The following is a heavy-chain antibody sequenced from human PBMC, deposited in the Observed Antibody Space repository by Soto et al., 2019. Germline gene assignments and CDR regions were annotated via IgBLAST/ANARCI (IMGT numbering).Heavy chain of an antibody. J-gene: IGHJ4*02. Sequence: GGSLRLSCAASGFTFSSYSMNWVRQAPGKGLEWVSSISSSSSYIYYADSVKGRFTISRDNAKNSLYPQMNSLRAEDTAVYFCARDGAAVGIHYDYWGQGTLVTVSS. CDR3: ARDGAAVGIHYDY. CDR1: GFTFSSYS. CDR2: ISSSSSYI. D-gene: IGHD6-13*01. V-gene: IGHV3-21*01.